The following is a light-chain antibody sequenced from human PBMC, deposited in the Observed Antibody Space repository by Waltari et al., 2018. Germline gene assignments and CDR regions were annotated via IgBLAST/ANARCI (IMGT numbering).Light chain of an antibody. Sequence: QSVLTQPPSVSGAPGQRVTISCTGSSSNIGAGYDVHWYQQLPGTAPKLLTYGNSTGPSGAPGRVAGSKSGTSASLAITGLQAEDEADYYCQSYDSSLSGVVFGGGTKLTVL. CDR2: GNS. CDR3: QSYDSSLSGVV. J-gene: IGLJ2*01. CDR1: SSNIGAGYD. V-gene: IGLV1-40*01.